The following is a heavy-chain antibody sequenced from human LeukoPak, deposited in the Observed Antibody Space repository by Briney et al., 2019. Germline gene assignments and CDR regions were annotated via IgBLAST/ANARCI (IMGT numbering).Heavy chain of an antibody. J-gene: IGHJ5*02. CDR2: IGGRGGST. CDR1: GLTFSSYA. CDR3: GKEGGA. Sequence: SGGSLRLSCAASGLTFSSYAMSWVRQAPGKGLEWVSAIGGRGGSTYYADFLEGRFTIARDNSKDMVYLQMNSLKVEDTAIYYCGKEGGAWGQGTKVTVSS. D-gene: IGHD3-16*01. V-gene: IGHV3-23*01.